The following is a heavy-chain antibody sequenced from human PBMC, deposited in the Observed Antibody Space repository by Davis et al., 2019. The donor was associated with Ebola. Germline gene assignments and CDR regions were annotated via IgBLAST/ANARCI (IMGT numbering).Heavy chain of an antibody. CDR3: ARETYDFWSGYYAYYFDY. D-gene: IGHD3-3*01. V-gene: IGHV3-69-1*01. CDR2: ISDTNAI. J-gene: IGHJ4*02. Sequence: GESLKISCAASEFTFSDYYMTWIRQAPGKGLEWISFISDTNAIYSADSVKGRFTISRDNAKNSLYLQMNSLRAEDTAVYYCARETYDFWSGYYAYYFDYWGQGTLVTVSS. CDR1: EFTFSDYY.